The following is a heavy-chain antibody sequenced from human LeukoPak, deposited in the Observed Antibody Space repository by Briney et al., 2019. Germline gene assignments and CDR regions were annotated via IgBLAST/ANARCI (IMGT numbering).Heavy chain of an antibody. V-gene: IGHV1-18*01. J-gene: IGHJ4*02. CDR1: GYPFTSYG. D-gene: IGHD2-21*01. CDR2: SSPCNGNT. CDR3: AREWRDCDGGCVTGHFDY. Sequence: ASVKVSCKASGYPFTSYGINLVRQAPGQGPEFMGWSSPCNGNTRYARKFHGRVTMTTDTSTSTAYKELTSLGFDDSAVYYCAREWRDCDGGCVTGHFDYWGQGTLVSVSS.